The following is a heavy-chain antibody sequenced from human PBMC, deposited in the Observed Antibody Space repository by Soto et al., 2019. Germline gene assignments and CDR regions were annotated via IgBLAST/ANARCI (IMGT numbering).Heavy chain of an antibody. J-gene: IGHJ6*02. CDR3: ALWGFRDGNKSKTNYGMDV. Sequence: QVQLVQSGAEVKKPGSSVKVSCKASGGTFNSYAISWVRQAPGQGLEWMGGFIPIFGTANYAQNFQGRVAITADESTSAAYVQLRSLRSEDTAVYYCALWGFRDGNKSKTNYGMDVWGQGTKVTVSS. V-gene: IGHV1-69*01. CDR2: FIPIFGTA. CDR1: GGTFNSYA. D-gene: IGHD3-10*01.